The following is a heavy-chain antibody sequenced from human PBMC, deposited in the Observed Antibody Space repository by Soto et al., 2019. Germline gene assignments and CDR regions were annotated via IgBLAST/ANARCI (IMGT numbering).Heavy chain of an antibody. V-gene: IGHV3-7*04. CDR3: ARGEQWLVRWVY. CDR2: IRYDGSEK. D-gene: IGHD6-19*01. CDR1: GFTFSSYW. Sequence: EVQLVESGGNLVQPGGSLRLSCAASGFTFSSYWMSWVRQAPGKGLEWVANIRYDGSEKYYVDSVKGRFTISRDNAKNSVSLQMNSLRDEDTAVYYCARGEQWLVRWVYWGQGTLVTVSS. J-gene: IGHJ4*02.